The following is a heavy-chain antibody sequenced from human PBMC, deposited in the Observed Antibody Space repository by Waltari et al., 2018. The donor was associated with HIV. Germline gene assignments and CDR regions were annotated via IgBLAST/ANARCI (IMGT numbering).Heavy chain of an antibody. CDR2: IYYSGST. J-gene: IGHJ4*02. CDR3: ARLSVLMVYAPTDY. V-gene: IGHV4-39*07. CDR1: GGSISSSSYY. Sequence: QLQLQESGPGLVKPSETLSLTCTVSGGSISSSSYYWGWIRQPPGKGLEWIGSIYYSGSTYYNPSLKSRVTISVDTSKNQFSLKLSSVTAADTAVYYCARLSVLMVYAPTDYWGQGTLVTVSS. D-gene: IGHD2-8*01.